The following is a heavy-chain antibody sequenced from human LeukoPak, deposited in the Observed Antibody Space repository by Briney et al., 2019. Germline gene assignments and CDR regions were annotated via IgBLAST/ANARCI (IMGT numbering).Heavy chain of an antibody. D-gene: IGHD3-22*01. Sequence: GASVKVSCKASGGTFSSYAISWVRQAPGQGLEWMGRIIPILGIANYAQKFQGRVTITADKSTSTAYMELSSLRPEDTAVYYCASYYDSSGYYAPYWGQGTLVTVSS. V-gene: IGHV1-69*04. CDR2: IIPILGIA. CDR3: ASYYDSSGYYAPY. J-gene: IGHJ4*02. CDR1: GGTFSSYA.